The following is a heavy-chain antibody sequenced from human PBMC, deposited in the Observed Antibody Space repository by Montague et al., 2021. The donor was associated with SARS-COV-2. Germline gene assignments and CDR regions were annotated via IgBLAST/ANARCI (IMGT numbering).Heavy chain of an antibody. CDR2: IYSGDST. Sequence: SLRLSCAASGFTVSSNYMSWVRQAPGKGLEWVSVIYSGDSTYYADSVKGRFTISRDNSKNTLYLQMNSLRAEDTAVYYCARDRHWTNTYYDILTGYQYYYYGMDVWGQGTTVTVSS. CDR3: ARDRHWTNTYYDILTGYQYYYYGMDV. J-gene: IGHJ6*02. D-gene: IGHD3-9*01. V-gene: IGHV3-66*01. CDR1: GFTVSSNY.